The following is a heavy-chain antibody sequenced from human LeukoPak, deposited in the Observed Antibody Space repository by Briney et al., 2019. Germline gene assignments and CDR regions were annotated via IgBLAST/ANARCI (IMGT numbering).Heavy chain of an antibody. Sequence: GGSLRLSCAASGFTYSSYAMHWVRQPPGKGLEYVSGISSNGGSTYYANSVKGRFTISRDNSKNTVYLQMGSLRAEDVAVYYCARGNTLTGYSRYWGQGTLVTVSS. CDR3: ARGNTLTGYSRY. D-gene: IGHD3-9*01. J-gene: IGHJ4*02. CDR1: GFTYSSYA. CDR2: ISSNGGST. V-gene: IGHV3-64*01.